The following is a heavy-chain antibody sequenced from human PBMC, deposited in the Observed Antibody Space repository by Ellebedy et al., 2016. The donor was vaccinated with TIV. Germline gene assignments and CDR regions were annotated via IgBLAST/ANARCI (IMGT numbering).Heavy chain of an antibody. D-gene: IGHD5-12*01. CDR1: GYRFTDYW. CDR3: ATCGYSFGPHDAFNV. CDR2: IYPHDSET. V-gene: IGHV5-51*01. J-gene: IGHJ3*01. Sequence: GESLKISCMGSGYRFTDYWVGWVRQMPGKGLEWMGVIYPHDSETRYSPSFQGQVIFSVDKSISTAYLQWSSLKASDTAMYYCATCGYSFGPHDAFNVWGQGTLVTVFS.